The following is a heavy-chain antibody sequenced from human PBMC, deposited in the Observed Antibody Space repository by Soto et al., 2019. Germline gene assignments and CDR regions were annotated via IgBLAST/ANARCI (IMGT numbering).Heavy chain of an antibody. Sequence: SETLSLTCTVSGGCISSYYWSWIRQPAGKGLEWLGRIYTSGSTNYNPSLKSRVTMSVDTSKNQFSLKLSSVTAADTAVYYCARERDYDFWSGQYGMDVWGPGTTVTVSS. CDR3: ARERDYDFWSGQYGMDV. V-gene: IGHV4-4*07. D-gene: IGHD3-3*01. CDR2: IYTSGST. CDR1: GGCISSYY. J-gene: IGHJ6*02.